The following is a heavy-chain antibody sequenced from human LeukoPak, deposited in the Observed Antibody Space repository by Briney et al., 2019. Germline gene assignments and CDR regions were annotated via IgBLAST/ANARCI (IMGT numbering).Heavy chain of an antibody. V-gene: IGHV4-59*01. CDR1: VGSISSYY. CDR3: ARVAFVMTTVTTLYSFDY. Sequence: KPSETLSLTCTVSVGSISSYYWSWIRQPPAKGLEWVGYIYYSGSTNYNPSLKSRVTISVDTSKNQFSLKLSSVTAADTAVYYCARVAFVMTTVTTLYSFDYWGQGTLVTVSS. CDR2: IYYSGST. J-gene: IGHJ4*02. D-gene: IGHD4-17*01.